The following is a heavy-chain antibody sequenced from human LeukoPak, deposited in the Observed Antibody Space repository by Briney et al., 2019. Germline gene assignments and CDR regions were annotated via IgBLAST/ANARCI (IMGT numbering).Heavy chain of an antibody. Sequence: SETLSLTCTVSGGSISNYYWSWIRQPPGKGLEWIGYIYNSGTTNYDPSLKSRVTISVDTSKNQFSLKLSSVTAADTAVYYCARQKYYYGSGSYYNGNAFDIWGQGTMVTVSS. CDR2: IYNSGTT. J-gene: IGHJ3*02. V-gene: IGHV4-59*08. CDR3: ARQKYYYGSGSYYNGNAFDI. CDR1: GGSISNYY. D-gene: IGHD3-10*01.